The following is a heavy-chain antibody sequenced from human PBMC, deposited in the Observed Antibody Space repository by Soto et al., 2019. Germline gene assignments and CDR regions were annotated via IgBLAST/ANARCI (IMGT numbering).Heavy chain of an antibody. D-gene: IGHD2-15*01. Sequence: GGSLRLSCAASGFTFSSYSMNWVRQAPGKGLEWVSYISSSSSTIYYADSVKGRFTISRDNAKNSLYLQMNSLRDEDTAVYYCASQVVVAAVHWVNYYYGMDVWGQGTTVTVSS. V-gene: IGHV3-48*02. J-gene: IGHJ6*02. CDR2: ISSSSSTI. CDR1: GFTFSSYS. CDR3: ASQVVVAAVHWVNYYYGMDV.